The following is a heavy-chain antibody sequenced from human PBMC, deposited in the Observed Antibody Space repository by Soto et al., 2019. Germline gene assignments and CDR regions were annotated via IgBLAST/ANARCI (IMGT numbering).Heavy chain of an antibody. D-gene: IGHD6-13*01. Sequence: WASVKVSCKASGYTFTGYYMHWVRQAPGQGLEWMGWINPNSGGTNYAQKFQGRVTMTRDTSISTAYMELSRLRSDDTAVYYCARDKSFIAAAGIGWYFDLWGRGTLVTVSS. CDR3: ARDKSFIAAAGIGWYFDL. V-gene: IGHV1-2*02. CDR1: GYTFTGYY. CDR2: INPNSGGT. J-gene: IGHJ2*01.